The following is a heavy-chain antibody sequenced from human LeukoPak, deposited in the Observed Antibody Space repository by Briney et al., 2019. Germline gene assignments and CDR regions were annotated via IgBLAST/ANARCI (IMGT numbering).Heavy chain of an antibody. Sequence: PSEPLSLTCGVSGGSISIGGYSWSWIRQPPGRGLELIGYIYHSGSTYYNPSLKSRVTISVDRSKNQFSLKLSSVTAADTAVYYCARQRWGYGMDVWGQGTTVTVSS. D-gene: IGHD5-24*01. CDR3: ARQRWGYGMDV. CDR2: IYHSGST. J-gene: IGHJ6*02. V-gene: IGHV4-30-2*01. CDR1: GGSISIGGYS.